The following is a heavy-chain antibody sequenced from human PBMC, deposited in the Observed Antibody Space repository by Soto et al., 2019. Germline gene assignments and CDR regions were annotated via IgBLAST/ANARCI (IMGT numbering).Heavy chain of an antibody. CDR1: GGSISSGGYY. CDR2: IYYSGST. V-gene: IGHV4-31*03. D-gene: IGHD3-10*01. J-gene: IGHJ5*02. CDR3: ARRIWFGTPSLTEYHNNWFDP. Sequence: SETLSLTCTVSGGSISSGGYYWSWIRQHPGKGLEWIGYIYYSGSTYYNPSLKSRVTISVDTSKNQFSLKLSSVTAADTAVYYCARRIWFGTPSLTEYHNNWFDPWGQGTLVTVSS.